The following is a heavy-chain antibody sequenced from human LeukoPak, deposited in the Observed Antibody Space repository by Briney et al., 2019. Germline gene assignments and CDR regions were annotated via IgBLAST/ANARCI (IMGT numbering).Heavy chain of an antibody. J-gene: IGHJ3*02. V-gene: IGHV4-31*03. Sequence: SETLSLTCTVSGGSISSVGYYWSWIRQHPGKGLEWIGYIYYSGSTYYNPSLKSRVTISVDTSKNQFSLKLSSVTAADTAVYYCATQTLGYYDSSGYFTGAFDIWGQGTMVTVSS. D-gene: IGHD3-22*01. CDR1: GGSISSVGYY. CDR3: ATQTLGYYDSSGYFTGAFDI. CDR2: IYYSGST.